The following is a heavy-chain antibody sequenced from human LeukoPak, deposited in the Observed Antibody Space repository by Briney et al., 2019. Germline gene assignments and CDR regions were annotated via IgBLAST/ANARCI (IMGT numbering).Heavy chain of an antibody. CDR1: GYTLTELS. J-gene: IGHJ4*02. Sequence: ASVKVSCKVSGYTLTELSMHWVRQAPGKGLEWMGGFDPEDGETIYAQKFQGRATMTEDTSTDTAYMELSSLRSEDTAVYYCATGLYYYDSSGYRFDYWGQGTLVTVSS. CDR3: ATGLYYYDSSGYRFDY. CDR2: FDPEDGET. D-gene: IGHD3-22*01. V-gene: IGHV1-24*01.